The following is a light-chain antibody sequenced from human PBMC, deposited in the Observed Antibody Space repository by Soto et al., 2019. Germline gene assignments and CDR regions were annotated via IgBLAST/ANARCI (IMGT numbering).Light chain of an antibody. V-gene: IGKV3-11*01. J-gene: IGKJ5*01. CDR2: DAS. CDR3: QQRSNWPT. Sequence: EIVLTQSPATLSLSPGERATLSCRASQSVSSYLAWYQQKPGQAPRLLIYDASNRATGIPARFSSSGSGTDFTLAISSLEPEDFAVYYCQQRSNWPTFGQGTRQEIK. CDR1: QSVSSY.